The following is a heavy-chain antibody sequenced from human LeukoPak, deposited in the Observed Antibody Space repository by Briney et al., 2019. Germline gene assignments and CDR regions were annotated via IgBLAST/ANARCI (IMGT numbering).Heavy chain of an antibody. CDR2: ISASGGDT. CDR3: AKDAAGPEY. V-gene: IGHV3-23*01. J-gene: IGHJ4*02. CDR1: GLTFSSYS. Sequence: GGSLRLSCVVSGLTFSSYSMSWVRQAPGKGLEWVSGISASGGDTWYPDSVKGRFTISRDNSKNTLFLQMNSPRVEDTAIYYCAKDAAGPEYWGQGTRVTVSS. D-gene: IGHD6-13*01.